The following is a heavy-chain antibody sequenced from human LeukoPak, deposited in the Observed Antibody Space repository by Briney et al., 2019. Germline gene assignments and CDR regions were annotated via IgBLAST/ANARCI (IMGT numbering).Heavy chain of an antibody. CDR1: GGTFSSYA. D-gene: IGHD1-26*01. J-gene: IGHJ6*03. CDR3: AKTRENYYYYYMDV. Sequence: ASVKVSCKASGGTFSSYAISWVRQAPGQGLEWMGGIIPIFGTANYAQKFQGRVTITADESTSTAYMELSSLRSEDTAVYYCAKTRENYYYYYMDVWGKGTTVTVSS. CDR2: IIPIFGTA. V-gene: IGHV1-69*13.